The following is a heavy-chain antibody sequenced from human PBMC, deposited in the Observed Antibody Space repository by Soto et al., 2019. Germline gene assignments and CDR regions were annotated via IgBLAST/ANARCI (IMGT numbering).Heavy chain of an antibody. V-gene: IGHV1-69*13. J-gene: IGHJ6*02. Sequence: SVKVSCKTSGGTFSSFAISWVRQAPGQGLEWIGGIISVFGVTDYAQKLQDRLTITADDSTSTVYMHLSSLRTEDTAVYYCVIETSRFLEWLTPHHPFGIDVSGPGTTVTVS. D-gene: IGHD3-3*01. CDR2: IISVFGVT. CDR3: VIETSRFLEWLTPHHPFGIDV. CDR1: GGTFSSFA.